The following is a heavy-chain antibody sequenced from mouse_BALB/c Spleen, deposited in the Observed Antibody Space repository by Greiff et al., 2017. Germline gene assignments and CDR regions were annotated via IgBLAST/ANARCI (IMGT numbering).Heavy chain of an antibody. CDR3: ARGGYYAMDY. CDR1: GFTFSSYA. CDR2: ISSGGST. Sequence: DVHLVESGGGLVKPGGSLKLSCAASGFTFSSYAMSWVRQTPEKRLEWVASISSGGSTYYPDSVKGRFTISRDNARNILYLQMSSLRSEDTAMYYCARGGYYAMDYWGQGTSVTVSS. J-gene: IGHJ4*01. V-gene: IGHV5-6-5*01.